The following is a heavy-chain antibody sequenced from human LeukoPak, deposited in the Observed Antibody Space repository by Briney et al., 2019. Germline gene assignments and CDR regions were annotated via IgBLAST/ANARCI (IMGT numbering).Heavy chain of an antibody. V-gene: IGHV4-38-2*02. J-gene: IGHJ4*02. D-gene: IGHD3-22*01. CDR2: IYHSGST. Sequence: SETLSLTCTVSSYSISSNFYWGWIRQPPGKGLEWIGSIYHSGSTYYNPSLKSRVTMSVDTPKNQFSLKMSSVTAADTAVYYCARDLGYYDSSGYSDYWGQGTLVTVSS. CDR3: ARDLGYYDSSGYSDY. CDR1: SYSISSNFY.